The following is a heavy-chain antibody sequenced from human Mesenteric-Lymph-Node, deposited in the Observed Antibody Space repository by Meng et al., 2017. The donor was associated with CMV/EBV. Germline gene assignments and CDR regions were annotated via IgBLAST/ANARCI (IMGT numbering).Heavy chain of an antibody. V-gene: IGHV3-30-3*01. CDR1: GFTFMNHA. CDR2: ISYDTINK. J-gene: IGHJ6*02. CDR3: ARSISSGSSSPENYYYYGLDV. D-gene: IGHD3-10*02. Sequence: GESLKISCAASGFTFMNHAIHWVRQAPGKGLEWVAGISYDTINKYYADSVKGRFIISRDNSKDTLYLQVNSLRVEDTAIYYCARSISSGSSSPENYYYYGLDVWGQGTTVTVSS.